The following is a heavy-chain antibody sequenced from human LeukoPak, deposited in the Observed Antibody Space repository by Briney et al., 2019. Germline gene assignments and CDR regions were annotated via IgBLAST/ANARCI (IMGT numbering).Heavy chain of an antibody. V-gene: IGHV3-30-3*01. Sequence: PGGSLRLSCAASGFTFSSYAMHWVRQAPGKGLERVAVISYDGSNKYYADSVKGRFTISRDNSKNTLYLQMNSLRAEDTAVYYCARDSSLSSYYYGMDVWGQGTTVTVSS. CDR2: ISYDGSNK. CDR1: GFTFSSYA. D-gene: IGHD2/OR15-2a*01. J-gene: IGHJ6*02. CDR3: ARDSSLSSYYYGMDV.